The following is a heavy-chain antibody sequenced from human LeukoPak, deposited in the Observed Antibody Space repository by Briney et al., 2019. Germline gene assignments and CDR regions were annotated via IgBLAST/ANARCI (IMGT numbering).Heavy chain of an antibody. V-gene: IGHV1-8*01. CDR1: GYTFTSYD. J-gene: IGHJ5*02. CDR3: AGVSLGYCSGGSCYSDWFDP. D-gene: IGHD2-15*01. Sequence: GASVKVSCKASGYTFTSYDINWVRQATGQGLEWMGWMNPNSGNTGYAQKFQGRVTMTRNTSISTAYMELSSLRSEDTAVYYCAGVSLGYCSGGSCYSDWFDPWGQGTLVTVSS. CDR2: MNPNSGNT.